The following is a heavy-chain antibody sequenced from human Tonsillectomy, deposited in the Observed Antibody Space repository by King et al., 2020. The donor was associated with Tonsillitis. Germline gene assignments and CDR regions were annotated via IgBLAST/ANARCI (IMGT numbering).Heavy chain of an antibody. V-gene: IGHV1-24*01. CDR1: GYTLTELS. D-gene: IGHD3-16*02. CDR2: FDPEDGET. CDR3: ATDHDYDYVWGGYRSFRMDFDY. Sequence: QLVQSGAEVKKPGASVKVSCKVSGYTLTELSMHWVRQAPGKGLEWMGGFDPEDGETIYAQKFQGRVTMTEDTSTDTAYMELSSLRSEDTAVYYCATDHDYDYVWGGYRSFRMDFDYWGQGTLVTVSS. J-gene: IGHJ4*02.